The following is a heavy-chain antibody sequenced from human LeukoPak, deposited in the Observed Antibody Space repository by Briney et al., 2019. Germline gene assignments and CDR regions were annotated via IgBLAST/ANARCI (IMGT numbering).Heavy chain of an antibody. CDR1: GGSFSGNH. D-gene: IGHD3-22*01. Sequence: PSETLSLTCAVYGGSFSGNHWSWIRQPPGKGLEYIGDINHSGGTNYHPSLKSRVTISVDTSKNQFSLKLSSVTAADTAVYYCARHPEYLFYYDTSAYKYYFDYWGQGVPVIVSS. J-gene: IGHJ4*02. CDR2: INHSGGT. CDR3: ARHPEYLFYYDTSAYKYYFDY. V-gene: IGHV4-34*01.